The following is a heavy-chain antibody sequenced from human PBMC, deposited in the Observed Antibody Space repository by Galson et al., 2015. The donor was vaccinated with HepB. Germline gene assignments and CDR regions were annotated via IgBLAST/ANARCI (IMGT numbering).Heavy chain of an antibody. Sequence: SVKVSCKASGYTFTSYYMHWVRQAPGQGLEWMGIINPSGGSTSYAQKFQGRVTITADESTSTAYMELSSLRSEDTAMYYCARGRGSYDPEGDFDYWGQGTLVTVSS. D-gene: IGHD5-12*01. CDR2: INPSGGST. CDR3: ARGRGSYDPEGDFDY. CDR1: GYTFTSYY. J-gene: IGHJ4*02. V-gene: IGHV1-46*01.